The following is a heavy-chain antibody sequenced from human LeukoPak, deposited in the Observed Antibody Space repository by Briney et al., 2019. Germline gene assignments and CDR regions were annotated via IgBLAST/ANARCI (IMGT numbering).Heavy chain of an antibody. J-gene: IGHJ5*02. Sequence: ASVKVSCKASGGTFSSYAISWVRQAPGQGLEWMGGIIPILGTANYAQKFQGRVTITADESTSTAYMELSSLRSEDTAVYYCASVVVPAARGYWFDPWGQGTLVTVSS. CDR3: ASVVVPAARGYWFDP. CDR1: GGTFSSYA. V-gene: IGHV1-69*13. D-gene: IGHD2-2*01. CDR2: IIPILGTA.